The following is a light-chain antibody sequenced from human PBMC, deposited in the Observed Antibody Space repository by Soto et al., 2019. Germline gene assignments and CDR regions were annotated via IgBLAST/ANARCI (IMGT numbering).Light chain of an antibody. J-gene: IGKJ4*01. CDR1: QSVNSR. CDR2: DAS. V-gene: IGKV3-20*01. CDR3: QQYGTSPLT. Sequence: EIVMTQSPATLSVSPGERATLSCRASQSVNSRLAWYQQKPGQTPRLLIYDASGRATGIPDRFSGSGSGTDFTLTISRLEPEDFAIYYCQQYGTSPLTFGGGTKVEIK.